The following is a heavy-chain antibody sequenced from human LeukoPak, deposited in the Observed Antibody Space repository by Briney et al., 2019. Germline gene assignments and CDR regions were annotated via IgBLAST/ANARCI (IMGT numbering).Heavy chain of an antibody. J-gene: IGHJ4*02. CDR1: GGSFSGYY. CDR3: ARGRIYGSGSYYKF. V-gene: IGHV4-34*01. D-gene: IGHD3-10*01. Sequence: SETLSLTCAVYGGSFSGYYWSWIRQPPGKGLEWIGEINHSGSTNYNPSLKSRVTISVDTSKNQFSLKLSSVTAADTAVYYCARGRIYGSGSYYKFWGQGTLVTVSS. CDR2: INHSGST.